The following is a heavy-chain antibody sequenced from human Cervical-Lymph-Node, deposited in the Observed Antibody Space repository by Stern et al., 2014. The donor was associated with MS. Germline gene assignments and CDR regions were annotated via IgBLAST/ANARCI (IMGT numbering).Heavy chain of an antibody. D-gene: IGHD5-12*01. CDR2: IFPRDSNT. J-gene: IGHJ4*02. Sequence: EVQLVESGAEVKKPGESLKISCEASGYLFDDYWIGWVRQMSGRGLELVAIIFPRDSNTRYSPSVQGQVTISAAKSISTAYLPWSSLKPSDPAMYYCARSPATPSGYDRFDYWGQGALVTVSS. V-gene: IGHV5-51*03. CDR1: GYLFDDYW. CDR3: ARSPATPSGYDRFDY.